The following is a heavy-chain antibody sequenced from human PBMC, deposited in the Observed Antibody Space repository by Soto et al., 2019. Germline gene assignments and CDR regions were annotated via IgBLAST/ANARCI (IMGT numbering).Heavy chain of an antibody. V-gene: IGHV3-21*01. D-gene: IGHD5-12*01. J-gene: IGHJ6*02. CDR1: GFTFHSYI. Sequence: MXLSCATSGFTFHSYIMNWVLQAPGKGLEWVSSISSSGTYTYYSDSLKGRITISRDNANNPLYLQMNSLTAEDTAIYFCARGGRDSGYDFYYYGMDVWGQGTKVTVSS. CDR3: ARGGRDSGYDFYYYGMDV. CDR2: ISSSGTYT.